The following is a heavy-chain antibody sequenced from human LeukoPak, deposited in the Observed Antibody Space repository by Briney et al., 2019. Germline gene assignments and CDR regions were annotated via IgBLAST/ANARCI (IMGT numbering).Heavy chain of an antibody. D-gene: IGHD3-10*01. J-gene: IGHJ6*02. CDR1: GDSVSSNSAA. V-gene: IGHV6-1*01. Sequence: SQTLSLTCAISGDSVSSNSAAWNWIRQSPSRGLEWLGRTYYRSKCYNDYAVCVKSRIAINPDTSKNQFSLRLNSVTAADTAVYYCARRMWLRETQLYGMDVWGQGTTVTVS. CDR2: TYYRSKCYN. CDR3: ARRMWLRETQLYGMDV.